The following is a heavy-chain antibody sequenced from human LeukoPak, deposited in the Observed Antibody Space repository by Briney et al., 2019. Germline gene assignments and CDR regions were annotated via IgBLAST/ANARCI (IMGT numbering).Heavy chain of an antibody. D-gene: IGHD1-26*01. Sequence: SETLSLTCTVSGGSISNKYWVWIRQPPGKGLEWIATIYYTGSTYYNPSLKSRVTISVDTSKNQFSLRLSSVTAADTAMYYCARLRSPGDFDYWGQGTLVTVSS. CDR1: GGSISNKY. CDR3: ARLRSPGDFDY. J-gene: IGHJ4*02. V-gene: IGHV4-39*07. CDR2: IYYTGST.